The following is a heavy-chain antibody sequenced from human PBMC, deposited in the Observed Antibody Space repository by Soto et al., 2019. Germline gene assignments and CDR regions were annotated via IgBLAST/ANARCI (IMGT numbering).Heavy chain of an antibody. V-gene: IGHV3-74*01. CDR3: ARDRHYDILTGYPYGMDV. D-gene: IGHD3-9*01. CDR2: INSDGSST. CDR1: GFTFSSYL. Sequence: PGGSLRLSCAASGFTFSSYLMHWVRQAPGKGLVWVSRINSDGSSTSYADSVKGRFTISRDNAKNTLYLQMNSLRAEDTAVYYCARDRHYDILTGYPYGMDVWGHGTTVTVSS. J-gene: IGHJ6*02.